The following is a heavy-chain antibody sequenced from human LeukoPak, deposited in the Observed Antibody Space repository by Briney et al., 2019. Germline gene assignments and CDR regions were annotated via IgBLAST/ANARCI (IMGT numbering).Heavy chain of an antibody. D-gene: IGHD2-2*01. Sequence: GGSLRLSCAASGLTFSTYILHWVRQAPGKGLEYVSTISSNGRYTYYAGSVRGRFTISRDNSENTLFLQMNSLRAEDTAVYYCAKEPREYCSSTSCPNWFDSWGQGTLVTVSS. CDR3: AKEPREYCSSTSCPNWFDS. J-gene: IGHJ5*01. CDR2: ISSNGRYT. CDR1: GLTFSTYI. V-gene: IGHV3-64*02.